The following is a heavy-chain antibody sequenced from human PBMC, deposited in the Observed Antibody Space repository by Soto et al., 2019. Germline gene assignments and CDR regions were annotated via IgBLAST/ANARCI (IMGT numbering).Heavy chain of an antibody. Sequence: SVEVSCKASGFTFTSSAMQWVRQARGQRLEWIGWIVVGSGNTNYAQKFQERVTITRDMSTSTAYMELSSLRSEDTAVYYCAADGGGRWMYLDFWIGFLGGVEGRYDYYYYMDVWGKGTTVTVSS. V-gene: IGHV1-58*02. CDR1: GFTFTSSA. CDR3: AADGGGRWMYLDFWIGFLGGVEGRYDYYYYMDV. D-gene: IGHD3-3*01. J-gene: IGHJ6*03. CDR2: IVVGSGNT.